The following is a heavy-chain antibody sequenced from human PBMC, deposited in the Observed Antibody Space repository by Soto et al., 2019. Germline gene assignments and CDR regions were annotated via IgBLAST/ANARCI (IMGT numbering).Heavy chain of an antibody. CDR2: INPSSST. CDR3: ARVGCSGGSCYAVDS. J-gene: IGHJ4*02. V-gene: IGHV1-46*01. CDR1: EYSFTSYY. Sequence: VQLVQSGAEVKKPGASVKVSCKASEYSFTSYYIHWVRQAPGQGLEWMGIINPSSSTTYAQKFQGRVTMTRDTSTSTVYMELSSLRSEDTAVYYCARVGCSGGSCYAVDSWGQGTLVTVSS. D-gene: IGHD2-15*01.